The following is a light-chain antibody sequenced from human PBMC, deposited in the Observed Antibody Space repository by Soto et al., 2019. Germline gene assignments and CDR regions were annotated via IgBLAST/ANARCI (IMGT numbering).Light chain of an antibody. Sequence: AIQMTQSPSSLSASVGDRVTITCRASQGIGTELGWYQQRPGKAPRLLIYGTSTLQYGVPSRFSGSESDTDFTLIISSLQPEDFATYYCLQDSSYPRTFGQGTKVEIK. CDR3: LQDSSYPRT. CDR2: GTS. V-gene: IGKV1-6*01. J-gene: IGKJ1*01. CDR1: QGIGTE.